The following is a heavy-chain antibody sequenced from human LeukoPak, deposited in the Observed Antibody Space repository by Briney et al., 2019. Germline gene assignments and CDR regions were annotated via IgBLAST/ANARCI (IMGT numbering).Heavy chain of an antibody. CDR1: GGSISGHY. CDR2: IYYSGST. D-gene: IGHD2-2*01. V-gene: IGHV4-59*11. CDR3: ARGDFCSSSNCYLRPMDV. J-gene: IGHJ6*03. Sequence: SETLSLTCTVSGGSISGHYWSWIRQPPGKGLEWIGYIYYSGSTTYNPSLKSRVTMSVDTAKNQFSLKLRSVTAADTAVYYCARGDFCSSSNCYLRPMDVWGKGTTVTVSS.